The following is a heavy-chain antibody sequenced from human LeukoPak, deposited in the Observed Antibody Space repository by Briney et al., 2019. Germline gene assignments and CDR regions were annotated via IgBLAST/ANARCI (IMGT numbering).Heavy chain of an antibody. CDR2: MNPNSGNT. Sequence: ASVKVSCKASGYTFTSYDINWVRQATGQGLEWMGWMNPNSGNTGYAQKFQGRVTITRNTSISTAYMELRSLRSDDTAVYYCARLEVSGSYWIFWGQGTLVTVSS. CDR3: ARLEVSGSYWIF. V-gene: IGHV1-8*03. CDR1: GYTFTSYD. D-gene: IGHD1-26*01. J-gene: IGHJ4*02.